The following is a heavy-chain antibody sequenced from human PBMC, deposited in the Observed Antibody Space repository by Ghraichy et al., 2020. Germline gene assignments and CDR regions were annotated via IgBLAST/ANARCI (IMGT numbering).Heavy chain of an antibody. Sequence: GSLNISCAASGFTFRSYGMHWVRQAPGKGLEWVALTSYDGSNKYYADSVKGRFTISRDNSKNTLYLQMDSLRAEDTAVYYCAKDYDAHCGGECSLFDYWGQGTLVTVSS. D-gene: IGHD2-21*01. CDR2: TSYDGSNK. CDR1: GFTFRSYG. V-gene: IGHV3-30*18. J-gene: IGHJ4*02. CDR3: AKDYDAHCGGECSLFDY.